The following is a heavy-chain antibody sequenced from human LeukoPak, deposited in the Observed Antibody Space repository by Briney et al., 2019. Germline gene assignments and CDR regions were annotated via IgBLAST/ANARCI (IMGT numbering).Heavy chain of an antibody. CDR3: AKDVYSSGTGYFDY. CDR1: GFTFSTYW. V-gene: IGHV3-7*03. D-gene: IGHD6-19*01. J-gene: IGHJ4*02. CDR2: IKEDGSEK. Sequence: GGSLRLSCAASGFTFSTYWMSWVRQAPGKGLEWVANIKEDGSEKYYVDSVKGRFTISRDNAKNSLYLQMNSLRAEDTALYYCAKDVYSSGTGYFDYWGQGTLVTVSS.